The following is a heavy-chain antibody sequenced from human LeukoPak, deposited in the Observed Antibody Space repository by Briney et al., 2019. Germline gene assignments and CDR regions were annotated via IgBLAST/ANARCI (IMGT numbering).Heavy chain of an antibody. CDR3: ARICSGGSCSFDL. CDR1: GGTFSSYA. D-gene: IGHD2-15*01. Sequence: SVKVSCKASGGTFSSYAISWVRQAPGQGLEWMGGIIPIFGTANYAQKFQGRVTMTRDMSTSTVYMELSSLRSEDTAVYYCARICSGGSCSFDLWGRGTLVTASS. CDR2: IIPIFGTA. V-gene: IGHV1-69*05. J-gene: IGHJ2*01.